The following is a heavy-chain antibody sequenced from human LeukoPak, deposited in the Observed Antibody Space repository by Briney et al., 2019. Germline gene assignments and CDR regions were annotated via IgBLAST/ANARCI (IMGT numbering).Heavy chain of an antibody. CDR1: GFTVSSNY. CDR2: IGGSAGTT. V-gene: IGHV3-23*01. D-gene: IGHD2-21*02. CDR3: AKDLYGDFGGLDY. J-gene: IGHJ4*02. Sequence: QAGGSLRLSCAASGFTVSSNYMSWVRQVPGKGLEWVSAIGGSAGTTNYADSVKGRFTISRDNSKSTLYLQMNSLRAEDTAVCYCAKDLYGDFGGLDYWGQGTLVTVSS.